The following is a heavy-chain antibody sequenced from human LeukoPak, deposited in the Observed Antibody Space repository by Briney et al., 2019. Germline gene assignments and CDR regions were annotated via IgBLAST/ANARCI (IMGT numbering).Heavy chain of an antibody. D-gene: IGHD3-22*01. Sequence: GRSLRLSCAASGFTFSIYWMHWVRQAPGKGLQWVSVISGSGNDVFYADSVAGRFIISRDNSENKVYLEIHSMRAEDTAIYFCAKDAVDYFDNSGGAFDYWGQGTLVTVSS. V-gene: IGHV3-23*01. J-gene: IGHJ4*02. CDR3: AKDAVDYFDNSGGAFDY. CDR1: GFTFSIYW. CDR2: ISGSGNDV.